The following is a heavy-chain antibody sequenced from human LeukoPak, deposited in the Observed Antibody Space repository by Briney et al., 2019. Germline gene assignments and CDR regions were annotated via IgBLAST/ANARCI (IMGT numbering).Heavy chain of an antibody. V-gene: IGHV3-21*01. CDR2: ISSSSSYI. J-gene: IGHJ5*02. D-gene: IGHD3-10*01. Sequence: PGGSLRLSCAASGFTFSSYSMNWVRQAPGNGLEWVSSISSSSSYIYYADSVKGRFTISRDNAKNSLYLQMNSLRAEDTAVYYCASLPITMVRDNWFDPWGQGTLVTVSS. CDR1: GFTFSSYS. CDR3: ASLPITMVRDNWFDP.